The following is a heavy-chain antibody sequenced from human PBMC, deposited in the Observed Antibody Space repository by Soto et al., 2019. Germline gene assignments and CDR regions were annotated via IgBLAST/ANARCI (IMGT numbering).Heavy chain of an antibody. CDR2: GYYSGST. D-gene: IGHD3-16*01. CDR1: VGSSNSGSGD. V-gene: IGHV4-39*01. Sequence: SGTLSLTCTVSVGSSNSGSGDGGWIRQPPGKGLEWIGSGYYSGSTHDNPSLQSRVTISVDTSRNQFSLNLISVTAADTAVYFCARQPRGPGYGARGLYSDYRGQGTLVTVSS. J-gene: IGHJ4*02. CDR3: ARQPRGPGYGARGLYSDY.